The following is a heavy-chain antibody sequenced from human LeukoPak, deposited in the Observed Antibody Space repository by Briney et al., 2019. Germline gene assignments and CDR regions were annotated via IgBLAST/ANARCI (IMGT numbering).Heavy chain of an antibody. CDR1: GYTFTSYG. CDR3: ARGGYYDSSGYYGG. Sequence: ASVKVSCKASGYTFTSYGISWVRQAPGQGLEWMGWISAYNGNTNYAQKLQGRVAMTTDTSTSTAYMELRSLRSDDTAVYYCARGGYYDSSGYYGGWGQGTLVTVSS. D-gene: IGHD3-22*01. J-gene: IGHJ4*02. V-gene: IGHV1-18*01. CDR2: ISAYNGNT.